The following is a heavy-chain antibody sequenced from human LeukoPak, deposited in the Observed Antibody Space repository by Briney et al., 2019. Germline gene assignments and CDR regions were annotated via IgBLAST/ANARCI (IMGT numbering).Heavy chain of an antibody. V-gene: IGHV3-23*01. CDR1: GFSFSGLV. Sequence: PRGSPCPSREASGFSFSGLVTSGVGQAPGKRLEWVSGFGTGGHTHYAESVRGRFDISRDTSKTTVYLQMNSLRAEDTALYYCARDLDYWVAMEVLGQG. CDR3: ARDLDYWVAMEV. J-gene: IGHJ6*02. CDR2: FGTGGHT. D-gene: IGHD5-12*01.